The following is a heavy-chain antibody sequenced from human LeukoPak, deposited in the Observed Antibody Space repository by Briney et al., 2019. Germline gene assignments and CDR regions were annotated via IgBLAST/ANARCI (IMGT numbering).Heavy chain of an antibody. Sequence: GGSLRLSCAASGFTFSSYWMNWVRQAPGKGLEWVANIKQDGSEKYYVDSVKGRFTISRDNAKNSLYLQMNSLRAEDTAVYYCAREGAAAGTDAFDIWGQGTMVTVSS. CDR2: IKQDGSEK. J-gene: IGHJ3*02. D-gene: IGHD6-13*01. V-gene: IGHV3-7*01. CDR1: GFTFSSYW. CDR3: AREGAAAGTDAFDI.